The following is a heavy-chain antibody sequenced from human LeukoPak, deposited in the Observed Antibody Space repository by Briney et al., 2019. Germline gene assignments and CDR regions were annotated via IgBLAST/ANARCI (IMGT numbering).Heavy chain of an antibody. CDR3: VRAGYYFDY. D-gene: IGHD3-10*01. CDR1: GFTFNNYG. CDR2: ISYDGSNK. V-gene: IGHV3-30*03. Sequence: GKSLRLSCAASGFTFNNYGMHWVRQAPGKGLEWVAVISYDGSNKYYADSVKGRFTISRDNSKNTLYLQMNSLRAEDTAVYYCVRAGYYFDYWGQGTLVTVSS. J-gene: IGHJ4*02.